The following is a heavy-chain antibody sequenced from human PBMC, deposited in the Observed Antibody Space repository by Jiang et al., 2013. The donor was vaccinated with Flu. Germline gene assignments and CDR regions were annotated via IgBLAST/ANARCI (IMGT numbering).Heavy chain of an antibody. J-gene: IGHJ2*01. CDR3: ATQGFGSDWYFDL. CDR2: ISSSSSTI. CDR1: GFTFSSYS. V-gene: IGHV3-48*02. D-gene: IGHD3-16*01. Sequence: VQLVESGGGLVQPGGSLRLSCAASGFTFSSYSMNWVRQAPGKGLEWVSYISSSSSTIYYADSVKGRFTISRDNAKKSLYLQMNSLRDEDTAVYYCATQGFGSDWYFDLWGPWHPGHCLL.